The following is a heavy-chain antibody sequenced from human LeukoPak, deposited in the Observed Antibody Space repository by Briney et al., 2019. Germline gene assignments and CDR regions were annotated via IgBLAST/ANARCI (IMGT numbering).Heavy chain of an antibody. CDR1: GFTVSSNY. V-gene: IGHV3-23*01. CDR2: ISGSGGST. J-gene: IGHJ4*02. Sequence: PGGSLRLSCAASGFTVSSNYMSWVRQAPGKGLEWVSAISGSGGSTYYADSVKGRFTISRDNSKNTLYLQMNSLRAEDTAVYYCAKDSQQLSYWGQGTLVTVSS. D-gene: IGHD6-13*01. CDR3: AKDSQQLSY.